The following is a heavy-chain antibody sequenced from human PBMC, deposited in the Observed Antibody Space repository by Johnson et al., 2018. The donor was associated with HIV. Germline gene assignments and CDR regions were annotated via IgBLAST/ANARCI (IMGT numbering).Heavy chain of an antibody. CDR1: GFTVSGNY. CDR3: ASSRRGQQLVPLAFDI. V-gene: IGHV3-66*02. D-gene: IGHD6-13*01. J-gene: IGHJ3*02. Sequence: VQLVESGGGLVQPGGSLRLSCVASGFTVSGNYMSWVRQAPGKGLEWVSVIYSGGSTYYADSVKGRFTISRDNSKNTLYLQMNSLRAEDTAVYYCASSRRGQQLVPLAFDIWGQGTMVTVSS. CDR2: IYSGGST.